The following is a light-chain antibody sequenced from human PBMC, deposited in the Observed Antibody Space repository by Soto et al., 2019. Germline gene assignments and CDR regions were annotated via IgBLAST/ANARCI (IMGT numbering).Light chain of an antibody. CDR2: GAY. Sequence: EVVMTQSPATLSVSPGEGATLSCRASQSVSSKLAWYQQKPGQAPRLLIYGAYTRATGIPARFSGSESGTEFALTISSLQSEDFAVYYCQQYDNWPFTFGPGTKWISN. CDR1: QSVSSK. CDR3: QQYDNWPFT. V-gene: IGKV3-15*01. J-gene: IGKJ3*01.